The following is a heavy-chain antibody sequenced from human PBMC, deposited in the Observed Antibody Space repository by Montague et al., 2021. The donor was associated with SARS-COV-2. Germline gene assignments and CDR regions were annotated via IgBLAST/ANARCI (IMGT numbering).Heavy chain of an antibody. CDR1: GFTFSTYA. J-gene: IGHJ4*02. Sequence: SLRLSCAASGFTFSTYAMSWVRQAPGKGLEWVSGISGSADGTYYADSVKGRFTISRDDSKNTVYLQMNGLRAEDTAEYFCAKDRQGEPRHIYSFDYWGQGALVTVSS. CDR3: AKDRQGEPRHIYSFDY. D-gene: IGHD3-16*01. V-gene: IGHV3-23*01. CDR2: ISGSADGT.